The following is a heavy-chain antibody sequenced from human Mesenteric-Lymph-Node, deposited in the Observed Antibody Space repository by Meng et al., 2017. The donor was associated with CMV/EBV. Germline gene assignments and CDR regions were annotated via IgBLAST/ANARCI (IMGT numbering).Heavy chain of an antibody. CDR2: ISYDGSGK. Sequence: GESLKISCEASGFIFSSYGMHWVRQAPGKGLEWVALISYDGSGKYYADSVKGRFAISRDNSKSTLYLQMNSLRAEDTAVYYCAKDDWHNWGQGTLVTVSS. CDR1: GFIFSSYG. D-gene: IGHD3-9*01. CDR3: AKDDWHN. J-gene: IGHJ4*02. V-gene: IGHV3-33*06.